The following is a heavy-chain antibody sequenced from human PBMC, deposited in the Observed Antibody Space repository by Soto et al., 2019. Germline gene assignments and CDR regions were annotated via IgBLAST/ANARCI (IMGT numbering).Heavy chain of an antibody. J-gene: IGHJ6*02. V-gene: IGHV3-64D*06. CDR1: GFTFSSYA. CDR3: VKDAAGGNGPIYYYYGMDV. CDR2: ISSNGGST. Sequence: EVQLVESGGGLVQPGGSLRLSCSASGFTFSSYAMHWVRQAPGKGLEYVSAISSNGGSTYYADSVKGRFTISRDNSKNTLYHQMSSLRAEDTAVYYCVKDAAGGNGPIYYYYGMDVWGQGTTVTVSS. D-gene: IGHD2-15*01.